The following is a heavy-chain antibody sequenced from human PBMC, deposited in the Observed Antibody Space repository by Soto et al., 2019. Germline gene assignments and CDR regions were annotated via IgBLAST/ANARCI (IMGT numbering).Heavy chain of an antibody. D-gene: IGHD2-15*01. CDR3: AREGSRPYYYYGMEV. CDR2: ISTYNGDT. Sequence: QVQLVQSGAEVKKPGASVKVSCKASGYSFTTYGIAWVRQAPGQGLEWMGWISTYNGDTDYAQNLQGRVIMTPDTSPATAYMELRSLTSDDTAVYYCAREGSRPYYYYGMEVWGQGTTVSVSS. J-gene: IGHJ6*02. V-gene: IGHV1-18*01. CDR1: GYSFTTYG.